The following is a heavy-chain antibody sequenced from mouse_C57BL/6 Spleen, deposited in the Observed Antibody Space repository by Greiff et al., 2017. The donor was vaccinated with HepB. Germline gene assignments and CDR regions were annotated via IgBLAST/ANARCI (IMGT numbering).Heavy chain of an antibody. Sequence: EVKLMESGGGLVKPGGSLKLSCAASGFTFSSYTMSWVRQTPEKRLEWVATISGGGGNTYYPDSVKGRFTISRDNAKNTLYLQMSSLRSEDTALYYCARHPQLVFDYWGQGTTLTVSS. CDR3: ARHPQLVFDY. V-gene: IGHV5-9*01. J-gene: IGHJ2*01. CDR1: GFTFSSYT. CDR2: ISGGGGNT. D-gene: IGHD4-1*02.